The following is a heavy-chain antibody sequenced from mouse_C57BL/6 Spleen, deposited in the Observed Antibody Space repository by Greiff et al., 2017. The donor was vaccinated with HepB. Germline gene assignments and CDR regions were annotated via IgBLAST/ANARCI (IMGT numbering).Heavy chain of an antibody. CDR3: TTVVTTGFAY. V-gene: IGHV14-4*01. CDR2: IDPENGDT. J-gene: IGHJ3*01. Sequence: VQLKQSGAELVRPGASVKLSCTASGFNIKDDYMHWVKQRPEQGLEWIGWIDPENGDTEYASKFQGKANITADTSSNTAYLQLSSLTSEDTAVYYCTTVVTTGFAYWGQGTLVTVSA. CDR1: GFNIKDDY. D-gene: IGHD2-2*01.